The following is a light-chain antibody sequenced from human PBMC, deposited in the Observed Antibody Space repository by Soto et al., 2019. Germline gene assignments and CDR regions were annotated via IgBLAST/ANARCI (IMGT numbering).Light chain of an antibody. V-gene: IGKV3-20*01. CDR2: GAS. Sequence: EIVLTQSPGTLSLSPGERATLSCRASQSVSSNFLAWYQQKPGQPPRLLMYGASSRATSIPDRFSGSGSGTDFTLTISRLEPEDFAVYYGPHYGPPRYTFGQGTKLEIK. CDR3: PHYGPPRYT. CDR1: QSVSSNF. J-gene: IGKJ2*01.